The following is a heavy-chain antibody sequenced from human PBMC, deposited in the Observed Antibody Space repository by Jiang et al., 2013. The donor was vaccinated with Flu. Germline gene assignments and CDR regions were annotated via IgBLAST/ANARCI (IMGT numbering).Heavy chain of an antibody. Sequence: SGAEVKKPGASVKVSCKASGYTFTSYAMHWVRQAPGQRLEWMGWINAGNGNTKYSQKFQGRVTITRDTSASTAYMELSSLRSEDTAVYYCARGAPYYDYVWGSYYHDYWGQGTLVTVSS. CDR1: GYTFTSYA. V-gene: IGHV1-3*01. CDR2: INAGNGNT. CDR3: ARGAPYYDYVWGSYYHDY. J-gene: IGHJ4*02. D-gene: IGHD3-16*01.